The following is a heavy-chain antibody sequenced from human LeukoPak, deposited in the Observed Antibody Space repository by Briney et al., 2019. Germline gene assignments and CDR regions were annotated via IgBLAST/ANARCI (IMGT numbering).Heavy chain of an antibody. Sequence: GGSLRLSCAASGFTFSNAWMSWVRQAPGKGLEWVSSISSSSSYIYYADSVKGRFTISRDNAKNSLYLQMNSLRAEDTAVYYCARVKVDTAMADFDYWGQGTLVTVSS. J-gene: IGHJ4*02. CDR3: ARVKVDTAMADFDY. CDR2: ISSSSSYI. CDR1: GFTFSNAW. V-gene: IGHV3-21*01. D-gene: IGHD5-18*01.